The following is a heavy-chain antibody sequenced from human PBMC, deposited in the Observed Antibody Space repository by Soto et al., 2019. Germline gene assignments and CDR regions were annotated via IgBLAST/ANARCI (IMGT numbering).Heavy chain of an antibody. J-gene: IGHJ3*01. CDR1: GGTFSTYT. CDR3: SIGSWSAETFDV. V-gene: IGHV1-69*08. D-gene: IGHD2-2*01. CDR2: IIPMLTAT. Sequence: QVHLVQSGAEVKKPGSSVKVSCKAAGGTFSTYTLIWVRQAPGQGLEWMGRIIPMLTATNSAQKFQGRVTLTADKSTNTAFMELTSLRSDDTAVYYCSIGSWSAETFDVWGQGTMVTVSS.